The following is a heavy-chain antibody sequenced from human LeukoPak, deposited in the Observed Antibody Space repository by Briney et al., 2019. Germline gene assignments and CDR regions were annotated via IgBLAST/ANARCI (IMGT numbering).Heavy chain of an antibody. CDR1: GLTFGDYA. J-gene: IGHJ4*02. CDR2: IRSKAYGGTT. Sequence: GGSLRLSCTTSGLTFGDYAMSWVRQVPGKGLEWVGVIRSKAYGGTTEYAASVKGRFIISRDDSKSIAYLQMNSLRSEDTAVYYCARVYSSSWPGLFDYWGQGTLVTVSS. V-gene: IGHV3-49*04. CDR3: ARVYSSSWPGLFDY. D-gene: IGHD6-13*01.